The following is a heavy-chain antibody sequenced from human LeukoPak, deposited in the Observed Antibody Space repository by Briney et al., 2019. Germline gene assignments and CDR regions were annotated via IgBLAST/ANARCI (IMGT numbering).Heavy chain of an antibody. Sequence: SETLSLTCTVSGGSISSGSYYWSWIRQPAGKGLEWIGRIYTSGSTNYNPSLKSRVTISVDTSKNQFSLKLSSVTAADTAVYYCATNIRYFDWLSSDAFDIWGQGTMVTVSS. D-gene: IGHD3-9*01. J-gene: IGHJ3*02. V-gene: IGHV4-61*02. CDR2: IYTSGST. CDR3: ATNIRYFDWLSSDAFDI. CDR1: GGSISSGSYY.